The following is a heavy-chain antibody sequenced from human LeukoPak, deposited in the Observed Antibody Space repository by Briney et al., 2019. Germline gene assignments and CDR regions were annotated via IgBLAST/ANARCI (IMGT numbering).Heavy chain of an antibody. CDR2: ISYDGSNK. V-gene: IGHV3-30*01. D-gene: IGHD6-13*01. CDR3: ARGGRYSSPFDP. J-gene: IGHJ5*02. CDR1: GFTFSSYA. Sequence: PGRSLRLSCAASGFTFSSYAMHWVRQAPGKGLEWVAVISYDGSNKYYADSVKGRFTISRDNSKNTLYLQMNSLRAEDTAVYYCARGGRYSSPFDPWGQGTLVTVSS.